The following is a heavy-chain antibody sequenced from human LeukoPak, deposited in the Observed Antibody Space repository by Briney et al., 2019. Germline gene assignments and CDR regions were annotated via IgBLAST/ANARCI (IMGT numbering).Heavy chain of an antibody. Sequence: PSETLSLTCAVCGGSFSGYYWSWVRQPPGKGLEWIGEINHSGSTNYNPSLKSRVTISVDTSKNQFSLKLSSVTAADTAVYYCASLSDSSSSVPFDYWGQGTLVTVSS. V-gene: IGHV4-34*01. J-gene: IGHJ4*02. CDR2: INHSGST. CDR3: ASLSDSSSSVPFDY. D-gene: IGHD6-6*01. CDR1: GGSFSGYY.